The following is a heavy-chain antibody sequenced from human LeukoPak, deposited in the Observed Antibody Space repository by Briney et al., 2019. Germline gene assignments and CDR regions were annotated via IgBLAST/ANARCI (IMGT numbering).Heavy chain of an antibody. D-gene: IGHD3-16*01. CDR2: INPDSGGT. CDR3: ARELGGSYNWFDP. CDR1: GYTFIGYY. V-gene: IGHV1-2*06. Sequence: ASVKVSCKASGYTFIGYYMHWVRQAPGQGLEWMGRINPDSGGTNFAQRFQGRVTMTRDMSINTAYMELSRLRSDDTAIYYCARELGGSYNWFDPWGQGTLVTVSS. J-gene: IGHJ5*02.